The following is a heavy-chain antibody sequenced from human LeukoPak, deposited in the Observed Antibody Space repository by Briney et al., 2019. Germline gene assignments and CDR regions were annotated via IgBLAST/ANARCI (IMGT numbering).Heavy chain of an antibody. D-gene: IGHD5-12*01. CDR3: AKVVATILPDY. J-gene: IGHJ4*02. CDR1: GFTFSSYS. V-gene: IGHV3-48*01. CDR2: ISSSSSTI. Sequence: GGSLRLSCAASGFTFSSYSMNWVRQAPGKGLEWVSYISSSSSTIYYADSVKGRFTISRDNAKNTLYLQMNSLRAEDTAVYYCAKVVATILPDYWGQGTLVTVSS.